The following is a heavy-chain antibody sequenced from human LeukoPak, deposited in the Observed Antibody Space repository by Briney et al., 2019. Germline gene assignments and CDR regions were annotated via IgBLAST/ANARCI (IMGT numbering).Heavy chain of an antibody. V-gene: IGHV3-53*01. CDR3: AKDPLDY. Sequence: GGSLRLSCAASGFTVSSSYMSWVRQAPGKGLEWVSVIHSGGNTYYADSVKGRFTISRDNSKNTLYLQMNSLRAEDTAVYYCAKDPLDYWGQGTLVTVSS. J-gene: IGHJ4*02. CDR2: IHSGGNT. CDR1: GFTVSSSY.